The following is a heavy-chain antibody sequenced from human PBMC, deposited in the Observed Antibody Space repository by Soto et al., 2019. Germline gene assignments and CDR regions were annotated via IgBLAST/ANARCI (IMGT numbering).Heavy chain of an antibody. CDR3: AKGDSGGAPNFAL. CDR2: ISDIGIDT. J-gene: IGHJ4*02. Sequence: PGGSLKLACAASGFTVRSYGVNWVRQAPGKGLEWVSSISDIGIDTCYADSVKGRFTVARDNSKNTLYLQINSLRAEDTAVYYWAKGDSGGAPNFALWGQGTLVTVSS. CDR1: GFTVRSYG. V-gene: IGHV3-23*01. D-gene: IGHD6-19*01.